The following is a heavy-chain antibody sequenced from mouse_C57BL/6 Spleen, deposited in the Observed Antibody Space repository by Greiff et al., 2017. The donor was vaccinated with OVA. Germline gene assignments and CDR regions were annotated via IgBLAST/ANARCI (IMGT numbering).Heavy chain of an antibody. CDR3: ARGNYDEDAMDY. CDR1: GYTFTDYN. D-gene: IGHD2-4*01. V-gene: IGHV1-22*01. Sequence: EVQLVESGPELVKPGASVKMSCKASGYTFTDYNMHWVKQSHGKSLEWIGYINPNNGGTSYNQKFKGKATLTVNKSSSTAYMELRSLTSEDSAVYYCARGNYDEDAMDYWGQGTSVTVSS. J-gene: IGHJ4*01. CDR2: INPNNGGT.